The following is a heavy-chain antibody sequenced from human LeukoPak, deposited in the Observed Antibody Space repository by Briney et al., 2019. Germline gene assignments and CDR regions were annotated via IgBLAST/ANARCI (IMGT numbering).Heavy chain of an antibody. J-gene: IGHJ5*02. Sequence: GASVKVSCRSSGYTFKSYGISWVRQAPGQGLEWMGWISAYNGNTNYAQKLQGRVTMTRDMSTSTDYMELSSLRSEDTAIYYCARDNSVGDNAWWFDPWGQGTLVTVSS. V-gene: IGHV1-18*01. D-gene: IGHD1-26*01. CDR1: GYTFKSYG. CDR3: ARDNSVGDNAWWFDP. CDR2: ISAYNGNT.